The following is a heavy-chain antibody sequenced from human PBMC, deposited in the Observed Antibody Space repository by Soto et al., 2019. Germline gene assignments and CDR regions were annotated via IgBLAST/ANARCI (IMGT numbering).Heavy chain of an antibody. D-gene: IGHD6-13*01. J-gene: IGHJ3*02. CDR2: IYPGDSDT. V-gene: IGHV5-51*01. CDR1: GYSFTSYW. Sequence: GESLKISCKGSGYSFTSYWIGWVCQMPGKGLEWMGIIYPGDSDTRYSPSFQGQVTISADKSISTAYLQWSSLKASDTAMYYCARLEPIAAAGHDAFDIWGQGTMVTVSS. CDR3: ARLEPIAAAGHDAFDI.